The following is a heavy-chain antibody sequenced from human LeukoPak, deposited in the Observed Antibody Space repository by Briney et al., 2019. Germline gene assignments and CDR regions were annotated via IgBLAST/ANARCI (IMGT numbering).Heavy chain of an antibody. V-gene: IGHV1-2*02. CDR3: ARRYDFWSGYPMAFDY. D-gene: IGHD3-3*01. CDR2: INPNTGGT. Sequence: ASVKVSCKASGYTFTGYYIHWVRQAPGQGLEWMGFINPNTGGTSYAQKFQARVTMTRDTSISTAYMELSGLRSDDTAVYYCARRYDFWSGYPMAFDYWGQGTLVTVSP. J-gene: IGHJ4*02. CDR1: GYTFTGYY.